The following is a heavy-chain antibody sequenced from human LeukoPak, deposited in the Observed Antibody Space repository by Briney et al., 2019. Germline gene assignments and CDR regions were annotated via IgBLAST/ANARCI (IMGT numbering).Heavy chain of an antibody. CDR3: ASRTPSGIAVAGSIDY. CDR2: IIPIFGTA. Sequence: GASVKVSCKASGGTFSSYAISWVRQAPGQGLEWMGRIIPIFGTANYAQKFQGRVTITADKSTSTAYMELSSLRSEDTAVYYCASRTPSGIAVAGSIDYWGQGTLVTVSS. CDR1: GGTFSSYA. V-gene: IGHV1-69*06. J-gene: IGHJ4*02. D-gene: IGHD6-19*01.